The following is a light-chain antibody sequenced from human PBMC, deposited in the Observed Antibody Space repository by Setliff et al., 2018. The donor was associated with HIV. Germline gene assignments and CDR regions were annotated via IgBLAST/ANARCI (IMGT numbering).Light chain of an antibody. CDR3: SSYASSGTLMV. V-gene: IGLV2-14*03. CDR1: TNDVGNYNY. CDR2: DVT. Sequence: QSVLTQPASVSGSPGQSITVSCTGTTNDVGNYNYVSWYQQPPGKAPKLMIYDVTNRPSGVSNRFSGSKSANTASLTISGLQAEDEADYYCSSYASSGTLMVFGTGTKVTVL. J-gene: IGLJ1*01.